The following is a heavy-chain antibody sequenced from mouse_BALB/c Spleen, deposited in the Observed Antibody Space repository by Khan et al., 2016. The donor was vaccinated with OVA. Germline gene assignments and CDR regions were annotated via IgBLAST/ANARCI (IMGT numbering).Heavy chain of an antibody. V-gene: IGHV2-9*02. CDR1: GFSLTSYG. CDR3: ARFGGGPYWYFDV. CDR2: IWAGGST. Sequence: QVQLQQSGPGLVAPSQSLSITCTVSGFSLTSYGVHWVRQPPGKGLEWLGVIWAGGSTNYNSALMSILSISKDNSKSQVFLKMNSLQTDDTAMYYWARFGGGPYWYFDVWGAGTTVTVSS. J-gene: IGHJ1*01. D-gene: IGHD1-1*02.